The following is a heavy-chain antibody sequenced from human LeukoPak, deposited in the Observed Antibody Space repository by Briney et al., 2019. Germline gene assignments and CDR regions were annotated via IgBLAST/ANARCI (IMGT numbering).Heavy chain of an antibody. CDR2: INTNGRST. J-gene: IGHJ4*02. CDR1: GFTFSGYA. V-gene: IGHV3-64*01. Sequence: GGSLRLSCAASGFTFSGYAMHWVRQAPGTRLEYVSSINTNGRSTYYAKSVKGRFTISRDNSKNTLYLQMGSLRAEDMAVYYCARSQWLAQEGFDYWGRGTLVTVSS. CDR3: ARSQWLAQEGFDY. D-gene: IGHD6-19*01.